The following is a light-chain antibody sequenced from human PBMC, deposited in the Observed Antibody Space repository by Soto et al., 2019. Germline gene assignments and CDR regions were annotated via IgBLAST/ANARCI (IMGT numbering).Light chain of an antibody. J-gene: IGLJ1*01. CDR1: ISDVGSYNY. CDR3: GSYTTSSNYV. Sequence: QSVLTQPASMSGSPGQTITISCTGTISDVGSYNYVSWYQQYPGKAPKFMIYDVSTRPSGVSDRFSGSKSGNTASLTISGLRAEDEADYYCGSYTTSSNYVFGTGTKVTVL. CDR2: DVS. V-gene: IGLV2-14*03.